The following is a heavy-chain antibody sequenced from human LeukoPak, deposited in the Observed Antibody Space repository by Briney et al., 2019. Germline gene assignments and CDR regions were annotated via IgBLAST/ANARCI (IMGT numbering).Heavy chain of an antibody. Sequence: SETLSLTCTVSGGSISSYYWSWIRQPAGKGLEWIGRIYTSGSTNYNPSLKSRVTMSVDTSKNQFSLKLSSVTAADTAVYCCARENVNSSGWYPFYYMDVWGKGTTVTVSS. V-gene: IGHV4-4*07. J-gene: IGHJ6*03. CDR3: ARENVNSSGWYPFYYMDV. D-gene: IGHD6-19*01. CDR1: GGSISSYY. CDR2: IYTSGST.